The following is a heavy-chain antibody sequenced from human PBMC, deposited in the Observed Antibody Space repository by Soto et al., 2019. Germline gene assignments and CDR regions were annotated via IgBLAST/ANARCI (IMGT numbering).Heavy chain of an antibody. CDR3: ARDSGRVYGMEV. J-gene: IGHJ6*02. CDR2: MGSGCTAI. Sequence: GGPLRLSCAASGFASTTYHMYSVRQAPGRGLKRGAYMGSGCTAIFYTHSVRVRFTIGRDNARNSLYLEVMSLRGEDTAVYYCARDSGRVYGMEVWGQGTTVTISS. CDR1: GFASTTYH. V-gene: IGHV3-48*01.